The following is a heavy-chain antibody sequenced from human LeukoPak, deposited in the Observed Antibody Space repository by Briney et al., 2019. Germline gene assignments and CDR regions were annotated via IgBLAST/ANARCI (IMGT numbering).Heavy chain of an antibody. D-gene: IGHD6-13*01. CDR2: IWYDGSNK. V-gene: IGHV3-33*01. CDR1: GFTFSSYG. CDR3: ARRGIAAAGGAFYFDY. J-gene: IGHJ4*02. Sequence: GGSLRLSCAASGFTFSSYGMHWVRQAPGKGLEWVAVIWYDGSNKYYADSVKGRFTISRDNSKNTLYLQMNSLRAEDTAVYYCARRGIAAAGGAFYFDYWGQGTLVTVSS.